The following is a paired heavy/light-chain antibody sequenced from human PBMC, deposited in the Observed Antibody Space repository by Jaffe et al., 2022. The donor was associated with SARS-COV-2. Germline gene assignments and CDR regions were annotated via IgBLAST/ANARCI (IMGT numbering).Heavy chain of an antibody. D-gene: IGHD2-21*01. Sequence: QVQLVQSGAEVKKPGASVKVSCKASGYTFTAYYIHWVRQAPGQGLEWVGWINPNSGDTNYAQKFLGWVTLTRDASIYTAYMELSLRSDDTAVYYCARNSRAYYYYGLDVWGQGTTVTVSS. J-gene: IGHJ6*02. CDR2: INPNSGDT. CDR3: ARNSRAYYYYGLDV. V-gene: IGHV1-2*04. CDR1: GYTFTAYY.
Light chain of an antibody. Sequence: SYELTQSPSVSVSPGQTASITCSGYRLGDKYAFWFQQKSGQSPLLVIYQNSKRPSGIPDRFSGSNSGNTATLTISGTQALDEADYYCQAWDSSTVVFGGGTTLTVL. CDR3: QAWDSSTVV. CDR1: RLGDKY. J-gene: IGLJ2*01. V-gene: IGLV3-1*01. CDR2: QNS.